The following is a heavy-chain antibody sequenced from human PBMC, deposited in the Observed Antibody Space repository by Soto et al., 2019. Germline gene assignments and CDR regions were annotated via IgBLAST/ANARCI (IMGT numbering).Heavy chain of an antibody. Sequence: GQSLKLSRKVSVYSFTSYWIGWVRQMPGKGLEWMGIIYPGDSDTRYRPSFQGQATISADKSISTAYLQWSSLKASDTAMYSCARPQYSSSWYDAFDIWGQGTMVT. CDR1: VYSFTSYW. D-gene: IGHD6-13*01. CDR2: IYPGDSDT. CDR3: ARPQYSSSWYDAFDI. V-gene: IGHV5-51*01. J-gene: IGHJ3*02.